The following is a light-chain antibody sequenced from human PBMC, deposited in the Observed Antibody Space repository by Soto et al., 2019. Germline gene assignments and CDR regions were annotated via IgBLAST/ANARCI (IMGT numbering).Light chain of an antibody. CDR3: QQYKSFPRT. CDR2: KAS. Sequence: DIHLTQSPSTLSASVGDRVTITCRASQSLGSWLAWYQQKPGKAPKLLIYKASILEIGVPSRFRGSGSGTEFTLTLSNLQPDDFATYYCQQYKSFPRTFGQGTKLET. J-gene: IGKJ2*01. V-gene: IGKV1-5*03. CDR1: QSLGSW.